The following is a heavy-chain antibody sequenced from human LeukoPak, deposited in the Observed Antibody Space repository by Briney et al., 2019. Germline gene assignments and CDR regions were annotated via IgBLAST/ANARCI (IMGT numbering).Heavy chain of an antibody. V-gene: IGHV1-18*01. CDR1: GYTFTSYG. CDR3: ARNTRKYSGYDYAY. CDR2: ISAYNGNT. J-gene: IGHJ4*02. D-gene: IGHD5-12*01. Sequence: APVKVSCKASGYTFTSYGISWVRQAPGQGLEWMGRISAYNGNTNYAQKLQGRVTMTTDTSTSTAYMELRSLRSDDTAVYYCARNTRKYSGYDYAYWGQGTLVTVSS.